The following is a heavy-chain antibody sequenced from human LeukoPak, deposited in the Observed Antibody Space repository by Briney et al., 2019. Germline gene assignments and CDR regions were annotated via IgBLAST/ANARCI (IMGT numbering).Heavy chain of an antibody. J-gene: IGHJ4*02. CDR3: ARVASSGDFDY. V-gene: IGHV3-21*01. Sequence: GGSLRLSCAASGFTFSSYSTNWVRQAPGKGLEWVSSISSSSSYIYYADSVKGRFTISRDNAKNSLYLQMNSLRAEDTAVYYCARVASSGDFDYWGQGTLVTVSS. D-gene: IGHD3-22*01. CDR1: GFTFSSYS. CDR2: ISSSSSYI.